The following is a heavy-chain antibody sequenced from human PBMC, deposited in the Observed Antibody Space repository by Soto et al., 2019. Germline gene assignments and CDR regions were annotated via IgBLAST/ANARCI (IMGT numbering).Heavy chain of an antibody. D-gene: IGHD4-4*01. CDR1: GFTFSSYW. J-gene: IGHJ6*03. CDR3: ARDQTTVTMTRVSYMDV. V-gene: IGHV3-7*01. CDR2: IKQDGSEK. Sequence: PGGSLRLSCAASGFTFSSYWMSWVRQAPGKGLEWVANIKQDGSEKYYVDSVKGRFTISRDNAKNSLYLQMNSLRAEDTAVYYCARDQTTVTMTRVSYMDVWGKGTTVTVS.